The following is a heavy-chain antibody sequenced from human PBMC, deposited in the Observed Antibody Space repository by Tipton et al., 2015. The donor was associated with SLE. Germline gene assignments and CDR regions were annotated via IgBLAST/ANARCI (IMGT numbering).Heavy chain of an antibody. CDR2: ISNNGGNP. Sequence: SLRLSCAASGFDFSSYSMHWVRQTPGKGLEYVSAISNNGGNPYYANSVKGRFTISRDNSKNTLYLQMNSLRAEDTAVYYCARDEYSSGWYGGLWDYWGQGTLVTVSS. J-gene: IGHJ4*02. V-gene: IGHV3-64*01. CDR1: GFDFSSYS. CDR3: ARDEYSSGWYGGLWDY. D-gene: IGHD6-19*01.